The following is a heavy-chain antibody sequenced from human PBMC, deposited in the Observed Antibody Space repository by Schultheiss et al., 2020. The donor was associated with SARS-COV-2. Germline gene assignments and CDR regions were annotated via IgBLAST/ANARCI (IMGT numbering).Heavy chain of an antibody. Sequence: SGPTLVKPTQTLTLTCTFSGFSLSTKGVGVGWIRQPPGKALEWLALIYWDADERYTPSLKTRLTISKDTSKNQVVLTMTNMDPVDTATYYCARISLYSNYFDYWGQGTLVTVSS. D-gene: IGHD4-11*01. J-gene: IGHJ4*02. V-gene: IGHV2-5*02. CDR2: IYWDADE. CDR3: ARISLYSNYFDY. CDR1: GFSLSTKGVG.